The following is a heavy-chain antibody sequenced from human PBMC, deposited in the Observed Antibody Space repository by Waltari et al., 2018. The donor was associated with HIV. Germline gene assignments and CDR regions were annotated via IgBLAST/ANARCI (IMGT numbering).Heavy chain of an antibody. CDR3: AKYGSGGGWFDP. J-gene: IGHJ5*02. CDR1: GFTFSSYA. CDR2: ISGSGGST. V-gene: IGHV3-23*01. D-gene: IGHD3-10*01. Sequence: EVQLLESGGGLVQPGGSLRLSCAASGFTFSSYAMSWVRQAPGKGLEWVSAISGSGGSTYYADSVKGRFTISRDNSKNTLYLQMNSLRAKDTAVYYCAKYGSGGGWFDPWGQGTLVTVSS.